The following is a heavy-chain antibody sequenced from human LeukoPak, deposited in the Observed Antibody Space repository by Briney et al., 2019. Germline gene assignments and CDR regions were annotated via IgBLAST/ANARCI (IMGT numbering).Heavy chain of an antibody. J-gene: IGHJ6*03. V-gene: IGHV3-53*01. CDR1: GFTVSSNY. CDR3: AREGSHLYYYTIDV. D-gene: IGHD3-10*01. CDR2: IYTDGRT. Sequence: GGSLRLSCAASGFTVSSNYMSWDRQAPGEGLEWVSVIYTDGRTYYATSVEGRFIISRDTSKNTLYLQMNSLRAEDTAVYYCAREGSHLYYYTIDVWGKGTTVTVSS.